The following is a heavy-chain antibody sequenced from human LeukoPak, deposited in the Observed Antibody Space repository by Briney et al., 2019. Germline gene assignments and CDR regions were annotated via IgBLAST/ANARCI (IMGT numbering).Heavy chain of an antibody. CDR2: INEDGSQK. CDR3: ARGGPTGALDD. CDR1: GFTFSNSW. D-gene: IGHD7-27*01. Sequence: GGSLRLSCEASGFTFSNSWMTWVRQAPGKGLEWVANINEDGSQKYYVDSVKGRFTISRDNAKNSLYLQMNSLRAEDTALYYCARGGPTGALDDWGQGTLLTVSS. V-gene: IGHV3-7*01. J-gene: IGHJ4*02.